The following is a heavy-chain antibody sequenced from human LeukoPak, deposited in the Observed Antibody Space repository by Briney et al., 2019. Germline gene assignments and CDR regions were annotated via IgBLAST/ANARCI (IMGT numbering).Heavy chain of an antibody. J-gene: IGHJ4*02. CDR2: ISYDGSNK. CDR1: GFTFSSYG. Sequence: GGSLRLSCAASGFTFSSYGMHWVRQAPGKGLEWVAVISYDGSNKYYADSVKGRFTISRDNSKNTLYLQMNSLRAEDTAVYYCAKDSGYDGESPVPYYFDYWGQGTLVTVSS. CDR3: AKDSGYDGESPVPYYFDY. V-gene: IGHV3-30*18. D-gene: IGHD5-12*01.